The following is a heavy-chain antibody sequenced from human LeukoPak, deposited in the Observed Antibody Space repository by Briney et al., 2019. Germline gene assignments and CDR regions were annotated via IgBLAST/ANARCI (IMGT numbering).Heavy chain of an antibody. CDR3: ARWVWYFDL. Sequence: TCAXXXXSXSGYYXXWIRQPPGKGLEWIGEINHSGSTNYNPSLKSRVTISVDTSKNQFSLKLSSVTAADTAVYYCARWVWYFDLWGRGTLVTVSS. V-gene: IGHV4-34*01. CDR1: XXSXSGYY. J-gene: IGHJ2*01. CDR2: INHSGST.